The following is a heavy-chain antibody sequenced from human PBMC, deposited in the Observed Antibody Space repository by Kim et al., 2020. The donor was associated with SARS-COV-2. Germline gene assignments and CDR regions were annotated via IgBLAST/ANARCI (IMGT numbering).Heavy chain of an antibody. Sequence: GGSLRLSCAASGFTFDDYGMIWVRQTPGKGLEWVSGINWNGGSTGYADSVKGRFTVSRDNAKNSLYLQMNSLRAEDTALYHCARAQGVAGFYFYGMDVWGQGTTVTVSS. V-gene: IGHV3-20*01. CDR1: GFTFDDYG. CDR2: INWNGGST. CDR3: ARAQGVAGFYFYGMDV. D-gene: IGHD6-19*01. J-gene: IGHJ6*02.